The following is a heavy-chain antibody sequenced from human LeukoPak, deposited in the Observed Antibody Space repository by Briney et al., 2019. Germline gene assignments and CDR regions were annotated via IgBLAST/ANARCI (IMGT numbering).Heavy chain of an antibody. V-gene: IGHV1-69*04. D-gene: IGHD2-21*02. CDR2: IIPILGIA. J-gene: IGHJ3*02. CDR1: GGTFSSYA. CDR3: ATECTYCGGDLTKSNAFDI. Sequence: WASVKVSCKACGGTFSSYAISWVRQAPGQGLEWMGRIIPILGIANYAQKFQGRVTITADKSTSTAYMELSSLRSENTAVYYCATECTYCGGDLTKSNAFDIWGQGTMVTVSS.